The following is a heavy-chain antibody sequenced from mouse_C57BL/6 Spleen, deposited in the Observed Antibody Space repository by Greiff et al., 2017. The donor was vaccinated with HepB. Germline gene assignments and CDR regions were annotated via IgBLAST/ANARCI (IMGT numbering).Heavy chain of an antibody. CDR2: INPYNGGT. V-gene: IGHV1-19*01. CDR3: ARTGTSPSDY. J-gene: IGHJ2*01. CDR1: GYTFTDYY. Sequence: VQLQQSGPVLVKPGASVKMSCKASGYTFTDYYMNWVKQSHGKSLEWIGVINPYNGGTSYNQKFKGKATLTVDKSSSTAYMELNSLTSEDSAVYYCARTGTSPSDYWGQGTTLTVSS. D-gene: IGHD4-1*01.